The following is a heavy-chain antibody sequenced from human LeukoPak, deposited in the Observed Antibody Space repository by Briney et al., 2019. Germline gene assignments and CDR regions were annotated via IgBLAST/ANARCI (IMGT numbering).Heavy chain of an antibody. CDR2: TYYRSKWHN. Sequence: SQTLSLTFAISGDSVSSSSGAWNWIRQSPSRGLEWLGRTYYRSKWHNEYAVSLRSRITINPDTSKNQFSLQLNSVSPEDTAVYYCASGTAANGMDVWGQGTTVTVSS. D-gene: IGHD1-1*01. J-gene: IGHJ6*02. CDR1: GDSVSSSSGA. CDR3: ASGTAANGMDV. V-gene: IGHV6-1*01.